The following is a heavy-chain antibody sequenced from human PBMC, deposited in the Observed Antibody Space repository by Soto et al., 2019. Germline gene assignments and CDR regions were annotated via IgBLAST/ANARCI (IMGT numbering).Heavy chain of an antibody. V-gene: IGHV3-23*01. D-gene: IGHD3-3*02. CDR3: LLAISYYCDY. Sequence: EVHLLDSGGGLVQPGGSLTLACAASGFIFSNYAMSWLRQAPGKGLEWVSAIGVGDGATYAAGSATGRFTISRDSSRNTLYLQMNSLRAELSSVYYCLLAISYYCDYWGLGTLVTVS. J-gene: IGHJ4*02. CDR2: IGVGDGAT. CDR1: GFIFSNYA.